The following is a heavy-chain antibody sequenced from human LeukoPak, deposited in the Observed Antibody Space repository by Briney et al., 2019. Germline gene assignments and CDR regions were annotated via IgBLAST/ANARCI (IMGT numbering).Heavy chain of an antibody. CDR2: INHSGST. CDR1: GGSFSGYY. V-gene: IGHV4-34*01. D-gene: IGHD5-18*01. J-gene: IGHJ4*02. CDR3: ARELPQRYSYGFPPREYYFDY. Sequence: SVTLSLTCAVYGGSFSGYYWSWIRQPPGKGLEWIGEINHSGSTNYNPSLKSRVTISVDTSKNQFSLKLSSVTAADTAVYYCARELPQRYSYGFPPREYYFDYWGQGTLVTVSS.